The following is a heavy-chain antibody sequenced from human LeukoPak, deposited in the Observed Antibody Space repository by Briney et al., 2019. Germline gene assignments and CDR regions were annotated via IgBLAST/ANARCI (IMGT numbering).Heavy chain of an antibody. D-gene: IGHD6-6*01. J-gene: IGHJ5*02. V-gene: IGHV3-23*01. CDR1: GFTFSSYA. Sequence: PGGSLRPSCAASGFTFSSYAMSWLRQAPGKGLEWVSAISGSGGSTYYADSVKGRFTISRDNTKNTLYLQMNSLRAEDTAVYYCAKPLVVAARVYWFDPWGQGTLVTVSS. CDR3: AKPLVVAARVYWFDP. CDR2: ISGSGGST.